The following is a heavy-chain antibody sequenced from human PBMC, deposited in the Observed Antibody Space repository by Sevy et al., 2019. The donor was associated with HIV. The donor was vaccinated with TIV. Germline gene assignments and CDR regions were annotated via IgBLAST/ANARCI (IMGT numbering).Heavy chain of an antibody. V-gene: IGHV3-30*18. Sequence: GGSLRLSCAASGFTFSSYGMHWVRQAPGKGLEWVAVISYDGSNKYYADSVKGRFTISRENSKNTLYLQMNSLRAEDTAVYYCAKGGGYCSGGSCYSWYYYYYMDVWGKGTTVTVSS. CDR3: AKGGGYCSGGSCYSWYYYYYMDV. D-gene: IGHD2-15*01. CDR1: GFTFSSYG. J-gene: IGHJ6*03. CDR2: ISYDGSNK.